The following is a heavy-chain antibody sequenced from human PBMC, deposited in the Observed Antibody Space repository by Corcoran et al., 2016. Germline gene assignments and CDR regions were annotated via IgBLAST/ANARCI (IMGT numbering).Heavy chain of an antibody. V-gene: IGHV1-69*06. Sequence: QVQLVQSGAEVKKPGSSVQVSCKASGGTFSSYAISWVRQAPGQGLEWMGGIIPIFGTANYAQKFQGRVTITADKSTSTAYMELSSLRSEDTAVYYCARGGYVLRFLEWLDGMDVWGQGTTVTVSS. J-gene: IGHJ6*02. CDR1: GGTFSSYA. CDR3: ARGGYVLRFLEWLDGMDV. CDR2: IIPIFGTA. D-gene: IGHD3-3*01.